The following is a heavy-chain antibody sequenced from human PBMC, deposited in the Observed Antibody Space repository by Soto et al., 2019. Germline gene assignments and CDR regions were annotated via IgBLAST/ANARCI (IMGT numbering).Heavy chain of an antibody. CDR3: ARGLRAFDP. CDR2: IYYSGST. V-gene: IGHV4-31*03. J-gene: IGHJ5*02. Sequence: QVQLQESGPGLLKPSQTLSLTCTVSGCSISSGGYYWIWIRQHPAKGLEWIGYIYYSGSTHYNPSLKSRVAMSVDTSKNQFSLKLNAVTSADTAVYYCARGLRAFDPWGQGTLVAVSS. CDR1: GCSISSGGYY. D-gene: IGHD3-22*01.